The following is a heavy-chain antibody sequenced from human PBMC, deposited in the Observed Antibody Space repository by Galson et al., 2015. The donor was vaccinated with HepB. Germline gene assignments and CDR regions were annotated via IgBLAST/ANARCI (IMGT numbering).Heavy chain of an antibody. Sequence: SLRLSCAASGFTFSSYAMHWVRQAPGKGLEWVAVISYDGSNKYYADSVKGRFTISRDNSKNTLYLQMNSLRAEDTAVYYCARGEGGSYWTGAEYFQHWGQGTLVTVSS. D-gene: IGHD1-26*01. J-gene: IGHJ1*01. CDR1: GFTFSSYA. V-gene: IGHV3-30-3*01. CDR3: ARGEGGSYWTGAEYFQH. CDR2: ISYDGSNK.